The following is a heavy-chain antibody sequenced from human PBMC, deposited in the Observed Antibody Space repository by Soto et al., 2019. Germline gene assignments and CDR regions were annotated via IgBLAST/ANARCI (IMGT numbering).Heavy chain of an antibody. J-gene: IGHJ6*02. Sequence: QVQLVESGGGVVQPGRSLRLSCAASGFTFSSYGIHWVRQAPGKGLEWVALISHDGTDKYYADSVKGRFTISRDNFKNTRYLQMSSLRQEDTAVYYCVKERYAQLWLEDYGMDVWGQGTTVTV. CDR1: GFTFSSYG. V-gene: IGHV3-30*18. CDR2: ISHDGTDK. D-gene: IGHD5-18*01. CDR3: VKERYAQLWLEDYGMDV.